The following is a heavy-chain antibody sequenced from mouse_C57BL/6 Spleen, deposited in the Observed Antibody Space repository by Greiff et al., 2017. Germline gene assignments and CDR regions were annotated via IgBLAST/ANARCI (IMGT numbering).Heavy chain of an antibody. CDR1: GYTFTDYY. V-gene: IGHV1-26*01. CDR2: INPNNGGT. J-gene: IGHJ3*01. Sequence: VQLQQSGPELVKPGASVKISCKASGYTFTDYYMNWVKQSHGKSLEWIGDINPNNGGTSYNQKFKGKATLTVDKSSSTAYIELSSLTSMDSAVYYCATYPFAYWGQGNLVTVSA. CDR3: ATYPFAY.